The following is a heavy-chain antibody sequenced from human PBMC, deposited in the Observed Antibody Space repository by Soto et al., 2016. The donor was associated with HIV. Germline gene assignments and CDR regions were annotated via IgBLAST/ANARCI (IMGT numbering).Heavy chain of an antibody. CDR1: GGTFSSYG. J-gene: IGHJ2*01. D-gene: IGHD2-15*01. CDR3: ARVTQHTLARRFDL. Sequence: QVQLVQSGAEVKKPGSSVKVSCKASGGTFSSYGISWVRQAPGQGLEWMGGIIPILDIANYAHKFQGRVTITADKSTNTAYMELNSLRSDDTAVYYCARVTQHTLARRFDLWGRGTLVTVSS. V-gene: IGHV1-69*10. CDR2: IIPILDIA.